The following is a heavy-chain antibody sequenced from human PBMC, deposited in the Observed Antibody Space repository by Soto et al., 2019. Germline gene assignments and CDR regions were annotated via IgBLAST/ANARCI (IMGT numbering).Heavy chain of an antibody. CDR3: AVGAGSYYFDC. J-gene: IGHJ4*01. CDR2: ISCDGGST. V-gene: IGHV3-43*01. CDR1: GVTFEVYV. D-gene: IGHD1-1*01. Sequence: PWGSLRLSCAASGVTFEVYVMDGVRQAPGKGLEWVSLISCDGGSTYYADSVKGRFTISRDNCKNSLYLHMNSLRTEDTAVYYCAVGAGSYYFDCWGHGTLVTVSS.